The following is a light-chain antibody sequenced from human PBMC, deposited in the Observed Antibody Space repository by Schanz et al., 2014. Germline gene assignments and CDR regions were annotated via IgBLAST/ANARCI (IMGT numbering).Light chain of an antibody. CDR2: DVS. V-gene: IGLV2-14*03. J-gene: IGLJ3*02. CDR1: SSDVGGYNY. Sequence: QSVLTQPASVSGSPGQSITISCTGTSSDVGGYNYVSWYQHHPGKAPKLMIYDVSSRPSGVSNRFSGSKSGNTASLTISGLQAEDEADYYCSSYTSSSTWVFGGGTKVTV. CDR3: SSYTSSSTWV.